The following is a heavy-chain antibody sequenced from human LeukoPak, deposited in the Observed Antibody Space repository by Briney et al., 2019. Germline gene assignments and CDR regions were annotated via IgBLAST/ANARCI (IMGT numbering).Heavy chain of an antibody. CDR2: IGGSGGGT. J-gene: IGHJ6*03. V-gene: IGHV3-23*01. CDR1: GFTFSTYG. CDR3: AKRGSGWYEDYYYYMDV. D-gene: IGHD6-19*01. Sequence: GGSLRLSCAASGFTFSTYGMSWVRQAPGKGLEWVSAIGGSGGGTYYADSVRGRFTISRDNSKNTLYLQMNSLRAEDTAVYYCAKRGSGWYEDYYYYMDVWGKGTTVTISS.